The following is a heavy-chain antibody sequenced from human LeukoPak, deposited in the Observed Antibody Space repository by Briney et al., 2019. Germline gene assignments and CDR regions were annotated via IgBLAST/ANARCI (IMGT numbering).Heavy chain of an antibody. CDR1: GFTVSSNY. J-gene: IGHJ6*03. CDR3: AREYCSSTSCYDYYYYYMDV. Sequence: RGSLRLSCAASGFTVSSNYMSWVRQAPGKGLEWVSVIYSGGSTYYADSVKGRFTISRDNSKNTLYLQMNSLRAEDTAVYYCAREYCSSTSCYDYYYYYMDVWGKGTTVTVSS. V-gene: IGHV3-53*01. CDR2: IYSGGST. D-gene: IGHD2-2*01.